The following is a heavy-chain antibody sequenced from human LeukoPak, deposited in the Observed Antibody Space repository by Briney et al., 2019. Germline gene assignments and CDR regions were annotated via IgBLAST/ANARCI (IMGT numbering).Heavy chain of an antibody. CDR3: ARSPNFDWSHNWFDP. Sequence: GGSLRLSCAASGFTFSDYYMSWIRQTPGKGLAWVSYISSSGSTIYYADSVKGRFTISRDNAKNSLYLQMNSLRAEDTAVYYCARSPNFDWSHNWFDPWGQGTLVTVSS. J-gene: IGHJ5*02. CDR1: GFTFSDYY. CDR2: ISSSGSTI. D-gene: IGHD3-9*01. V-gene: IGHV3-11*01.